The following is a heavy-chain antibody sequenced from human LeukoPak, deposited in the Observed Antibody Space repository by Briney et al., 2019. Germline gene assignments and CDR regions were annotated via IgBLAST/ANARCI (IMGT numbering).Heavy chain of an antibody. J-gene: IGHJ4*02. Sequence: SETLSLTCTVSGGSIGTYYWSWIRQPAGKGLEWIGRMYISGETNYNPSLKSRVTVSLDTSKNHFSLRLNSVTAADTAVYFCASGIQGVGNNYWGQGTLVTVFS. CDR2: MYISGET. D-gene: IGHD4-23*01. CDR3: ASGIQGVGNNY. CDR1: GGSIGTYY. V-gene: IGHV4-4*07.